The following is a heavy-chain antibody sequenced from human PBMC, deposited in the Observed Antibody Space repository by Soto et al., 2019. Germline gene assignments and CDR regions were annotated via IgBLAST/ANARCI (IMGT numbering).Heavy chain of an antibody. D-gene: IGHD3-10*01. Sequence: EVRLMESGGGLVQPGGSLTLSCAAAGFTVNSNYMTWVRQAPGKGLEWVSIIYSSGGTYYTDSVRGRFTISRDDSKNTLFLQMSSLRGEDTGVYYCARDSSWWGQGTVVTVSS. CDR3: ARDSSW. CDR1: GFTVNSNY. J-gene: IGHJ4*02. V-gene: IGHV3-66*01. CDR2: IYSSGGT.